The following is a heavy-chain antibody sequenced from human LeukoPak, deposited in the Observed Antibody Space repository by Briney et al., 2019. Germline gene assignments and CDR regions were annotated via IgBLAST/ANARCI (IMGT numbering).Heavy chain of an antibody. CDR3: AKYDGYSRAGYYFDY. CDR2: ISGNAYGT. D-gene: IGHD5-12*01. J-gene: IGHJ4*02. V-gene: IGHV3-23*01. CDR1: GFTFSNYP. Sequence: PGGALRLSCAASGFTFSNYPMTRVHQAPGKGLELVSPISGNAYGTHYADSVKGRFTISRDNSKSTLYLQMNSLRAEDTAVYYCAKYDGYSRAGYYFDYWGQGTLVTVSS.